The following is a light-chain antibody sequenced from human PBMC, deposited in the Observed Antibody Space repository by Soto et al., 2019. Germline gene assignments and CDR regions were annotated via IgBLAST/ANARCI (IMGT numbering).Light chain of an antibody. Sequence: EIVLTQSPGTLSLSPGERATLSCRASQSVSSSYLAWYQQKPGQPPRLLIYGASSRATGITDRFSGSGSGTDFTLTISRLEPEDFAVYYCQQYGSSPCTFGQGTKVDIK. V-gene: IGKV3-20*01. CDR3: QQYGSSPCT. CDR2: GAS. CDR1: QSVSSSY. J-gene: IGKJ1*01.